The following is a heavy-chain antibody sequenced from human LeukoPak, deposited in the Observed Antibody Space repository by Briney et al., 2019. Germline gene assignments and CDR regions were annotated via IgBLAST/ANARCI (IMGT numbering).Heavy chain of an antibody. CDR1: GGSISSYY. V-gene: IGHV4-59*01. J-gene: IGHJ4*02. Sequence: PSETLSLTCTVSGGSISSYYWSWIRQPPGKGLEWIGYIYYSGSTNYNPSLKSRVTISVDTSKNQFSLKLSSVTAADTAVYYYARFRKSSGTFDYWGQGTLVTVSS. CDR2: IYYSGST. CDR3: ARFRKSSGTFDY. D-gene: IGHD3-22*01.